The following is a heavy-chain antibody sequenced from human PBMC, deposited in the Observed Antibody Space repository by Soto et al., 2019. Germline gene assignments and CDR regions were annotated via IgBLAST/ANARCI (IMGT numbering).Heavy chain of an antibody. V-gene: IGHV3-30-3*01. CDR3: ERGGRFMAVAGTGFLDYYYGMDV. D-gene: IGHD6-19*01. CDR2: ISYDGSNK. J-gene: IGHJ6*02. CDR1: GFTFSSYA. Sequence: GWSLRLSCAASGFTFSSYAMHWVRQAPGKGLEWVAVISYDGSNKYYADSVKGRFTISRDNSKNTLYLQMNSLRAEDTAAYYCERGGRFMAVAGTGFLDYYYGMDVWGQGSTGTVSS.